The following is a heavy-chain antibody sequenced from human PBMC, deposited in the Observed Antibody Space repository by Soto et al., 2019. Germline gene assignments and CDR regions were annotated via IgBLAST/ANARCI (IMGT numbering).Heavy chain of an antibody. Sequence: ASVKVSCKASGYSFTGYSMHWVRQAPGQGLEWMGWINPKNGATNYAQKLQGRVTMTTDTSTSTAYMELRSLRSDDTAVYYCARVSTSLYYGSGSYYNDSWFDPWGQGTLVTVSS. CDR2: INPKNGAT. V-gene: IGHV1-18*04. J-gene: IGHJ5*02. CDR3: ARVSTSLYYGSGSYYNDSWFDP. CDR1: GYSFTGYS. D-gene: IGHD3-10*01.